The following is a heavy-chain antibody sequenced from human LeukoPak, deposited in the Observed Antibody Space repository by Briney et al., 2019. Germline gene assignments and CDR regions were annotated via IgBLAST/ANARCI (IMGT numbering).Heavy chain of an antibody. Sequence: PSQTRSLTCAVSGGSISSGGYSWSWIRQPPGKGLEWIGYVYHGGSTYYNPSLKSRVTISVDRSKNQFSLKLSSVTAADTAVYYCARGGLLLWFGESPYGMDVWGQGTTVTVSS. CDR3: ARGGLLLWFGESPYGMDV. CDR2: VYHGGST. V-gene: IGHV4-30-2*01. J-gene: IGHJ6*02. D-gene: IGHD3-10*01. CDR1: GGSISSGGYS.